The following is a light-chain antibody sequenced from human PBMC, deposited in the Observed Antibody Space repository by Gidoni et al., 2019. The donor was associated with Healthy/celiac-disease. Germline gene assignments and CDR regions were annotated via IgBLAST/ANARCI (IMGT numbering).Light chain of an antibody. CDR2: DDS. CDR3: QVWDSSSDHPVV. Sequence: SYVLTQPPSVSFAPVQTARITCGGNNIGSKSVQGYQQKPGKAPVLVVYDDSDRPSGITERFSGSNSGNTATLTISRVEAGDEADYYCQVWDSSSDHPVVFGGGTKLTVL. V-gene: IGLV3-21*02. CDR1: NIGSKS. J-gene: IGLJ2*01.